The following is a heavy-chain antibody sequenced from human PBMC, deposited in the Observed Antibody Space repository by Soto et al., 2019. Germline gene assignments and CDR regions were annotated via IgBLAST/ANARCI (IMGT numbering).Heavy chain of an antibody. J-gene: IGHJ3*02. CDR1: GFSLSTSGMR. D-gene: IGHD1-26*01. CDR2: IDWDDDK. Sequence: GSGPTLVNPTQTLTLTCTFSGFSLSTSGMRVSWIRQPPGKALEWLARIDWDDDKFYSTSLKTRLTISKDTSKNRVVLTMTNMDPVDTATYYCARMGGRELLGIWAFDIWGQGTMVP. V-gene: IGHV2-70*04. CDR3: ARMGGRELLGIWAFDI.